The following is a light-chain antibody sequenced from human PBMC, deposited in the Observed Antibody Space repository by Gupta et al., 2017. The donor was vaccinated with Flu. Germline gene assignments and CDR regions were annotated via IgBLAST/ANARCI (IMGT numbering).Light chain of an antibody. CDR2: AAS. CDR1: QSISSY. J-gene: IGKJ1*01. Sequence: DIQMTQSPSPLSASVGDRVTITCRASQSISSYLNWYQQKPGKAPKLLIYAASSLQSGVPSRFSGSGSGTDFTLTISSLQLEDFATYYCQQSDSTPAWTFGQGTKVEIK. V-gene: IGKV1-39*01. CDR3: QQSDSTPAWT.